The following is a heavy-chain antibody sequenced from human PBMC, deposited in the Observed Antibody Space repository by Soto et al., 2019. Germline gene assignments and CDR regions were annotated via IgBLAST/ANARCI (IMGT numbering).Heavy chain of an antibody. J-gene: IGHJ4*02. CDR1: GFTFSSYA. V-gene: IGHV3-23*01. CDR3: AKDMYYYDSSGYYRYQSFDY. Sequence: SGGSLRLSCAASGFTFSSYAMSWVRQAPGKGLEWVSAISGSGGSTYYTDSVKGRFTISRDNSKNTLYLQMNSLRAEDTAVYYCAKDMYYYDSSGYYRYQSFDYWGQGTLVTVSS. D-gene: IGHD3-22*01. CDR2: ISGSGGST.